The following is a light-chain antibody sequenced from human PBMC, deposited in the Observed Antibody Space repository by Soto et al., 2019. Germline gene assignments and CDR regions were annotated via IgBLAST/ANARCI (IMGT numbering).Light chain of an antibody. CDR3: QQSYSTPWT. CDR1: HSFSLY. J-gene: IGKJ1*01. Sequence: DIQLTQSPSSLSASVGDRVTITCRTSHSFSLYLTWSQQKPGKAPKLLLYAASRLGSGVPSRFSGSGSGTDFTLIISSLQPEDIATDYGQQSYSTPWTFGQGTKVEIK. V-gene: IGKV1-39*01. CDR2: AAS.